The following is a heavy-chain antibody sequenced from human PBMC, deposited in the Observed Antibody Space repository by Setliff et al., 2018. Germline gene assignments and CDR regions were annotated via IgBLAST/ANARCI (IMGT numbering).Heavy chain of an antibody. J-gene: IGHJ5*02. CDR3: ARDPFGNPVFDP. Sequence: GGSLRLSCAASGFTFDDYAMHWVRQAPGKGLEWVSGISWNSGSIGYADSVKGRFTISRDNAKNSLYLQMNSLRAEDMALYYCARDPFGNPVFDPWGQGTLVTVSS. CDR2: ISWNSGSI. CDR1: GFTFDDYA. D-gene: IGHD3-10*01. V-gene: IGHV3-9*03.